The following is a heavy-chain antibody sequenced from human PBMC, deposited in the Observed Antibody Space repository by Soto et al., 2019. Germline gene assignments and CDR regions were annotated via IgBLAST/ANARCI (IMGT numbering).Heavy chain of an antibody. Sequence: ASVKVSCKAPGYTLTSYYMHWVRQAPGQGLEWMGIINPSGGSTNYAQKFQGRVTMTRDTSTSTVYMELSSLRAEDTAVYYCAKELDSSSSFHYYYYYGMDVWGQGTTVTVSS. CDR3: AKELDSSSSFHYYYYYGMDV. D-gene: IGHD6-6*01. CDR2: INPSGGST. J-gene: IGHJ6*02. CDR1: GYTLTSYY. V-gene: IGHV1-46*01.